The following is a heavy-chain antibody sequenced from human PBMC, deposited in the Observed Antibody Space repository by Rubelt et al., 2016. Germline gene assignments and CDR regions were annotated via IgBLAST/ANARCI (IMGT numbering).Heavy chain of an antibody. CDR2: ISGSGGST. J-gene: IGHJ5*02. Sequence: LVQPGGSLRLSCAASGFTFSSSAMSWVRQAPGKGLEWVSAISGSGGSTYYADSARGRFTISRDNSKNTLYLQMNSLRVEDTAVYYCAKDLRASGRYNWFDPWGPGTLVTVSS. CDR1: GFTFSSSA. D-gene: IGHD6-19*01. V-gene: IGHV3-23*01. CDR3: AKDLRASGRYNWFDP.